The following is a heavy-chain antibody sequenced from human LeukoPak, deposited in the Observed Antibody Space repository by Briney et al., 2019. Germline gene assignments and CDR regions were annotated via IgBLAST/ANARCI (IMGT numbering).Heavy chain of an antibody. CDR2: ISDDGGGT. D-gene: IGHD7-27*01. J-gene: IGHJ4*02. CDR1: GFTFSDYA. V-gene: IGHV3-23*01. Sequence: PGGSPRLSCAASGFTFSDYAMSWVRQAPGQGLEWVSTISDDGGGTYYADSVKGRFTVSRDDSKNTLYLQMNSLRAEDTAVYYCAKDGGLWVSAHWGDSWGRGTLVTVSS. CDR3: AKDGGLWVSAHWGDS.